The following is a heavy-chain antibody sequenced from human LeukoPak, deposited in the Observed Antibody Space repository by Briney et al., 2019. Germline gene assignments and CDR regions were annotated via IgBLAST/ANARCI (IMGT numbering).Heavy chain of an antibody. CDR1: GGTFSSYA. D-gene: IGHD2-2*01. V-gene: IGHV1-69*01. CDR3: ARGQLGYCSSTSCRPYNWFDP. CDR2: IIPIFGTA. Sequence: GSSVKVSCKASGGTFSSYAISWVRQAPGQGLEWMGGIIPIFGTANYAQKFQGRVTITADESTSTAYMELSSLRSEDTAVYYCARGQLGYCSSTSCRPYNWFDPWGQGTLVTVSS. J-gene: IGHJ5*02.